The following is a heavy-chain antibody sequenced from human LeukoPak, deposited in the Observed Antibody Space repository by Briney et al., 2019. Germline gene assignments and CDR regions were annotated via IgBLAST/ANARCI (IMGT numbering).Heavy chain of an antibody. CDR1: GFTFSSYA. CDR2: ISGSGGST. CDR3: AKEGPLVGATLAFGMDV. Sequence: PGGSLRLSRAASGFTFSSYAMSWVRQAPGKGLEWVSVISGSGGSTYYADSVKGRFTISRDNSKNTLYLQMNSLEAEDTAVYYCAKEGPLVGATLAFGMDVWGRGTTVTVSS. D-gene: IGHD2-15*01. J-gene: IGHJ6*02. V-gene: IGHV3-23*01.